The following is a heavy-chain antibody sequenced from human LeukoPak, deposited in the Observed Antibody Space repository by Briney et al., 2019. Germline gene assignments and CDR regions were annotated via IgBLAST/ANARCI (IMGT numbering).Heavy chain of an antibody. D-gene: IGHD2-15*01. CDR2: INPNSGGT. CDR3: AREFRYCSGGSCPRGYYYYGMDV. CDR1: GYTFSGYY. V-gene: IGHV1-2*06. J-gene: IGHJ6*02. Sequence: ASVTVSCKASGYTFSGYYMNWVRQAPGQGLEWMGRINPNSGGTNYAQKFQGRVTMTRDTSTSTVYMELSSLRSEDTAVYYCAREFRYCSGGSCPRGYYYYGMDVWAKGPRSPSP.